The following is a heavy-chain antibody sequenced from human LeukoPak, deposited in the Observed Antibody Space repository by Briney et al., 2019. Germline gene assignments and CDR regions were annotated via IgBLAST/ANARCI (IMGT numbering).Heavy chain of an antibody. J-gene: IGHJ4*02. Sequence: PGGSLRLSCAASGFTFSSYAMHWVRQAPGKGLEWVANLKQDGSEKYSVDSVKGRFTISRDNARNSLYLQMNSLRAEDTAVYYCARQYSGSYPFWDYWGQGTLVTVSS. D-gene: IGHD1-26*01. CDR3: ARQYSGSYPFWDY. CDR2: LKQDGSEK. CDR1: GFTFSSYA. V-gene: IGHV3-7*01.